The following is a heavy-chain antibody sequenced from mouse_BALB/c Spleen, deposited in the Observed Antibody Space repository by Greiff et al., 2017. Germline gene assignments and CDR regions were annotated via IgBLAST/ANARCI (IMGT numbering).Heavy chain of an antibody. V-gene: IGHV2-9*02. D-gene: IGHD2-14*01. CDR1: GFSLTSYG. CDR2: IWAGGST. Sequence: VQLKQSGPGLVAPSQSLSITCTVSGFSLTSYGVHWVRQPPGKGLEWLGVIWAGGSTNYNSALMSRLSISKDNSKSQVFLKMNSLQTDDTAMYYCASTYYRYDDAMDYWGQGTSVTVSS. CDR3: ASTYYRYDDAMDY. J-gene: IGHJ4*01.